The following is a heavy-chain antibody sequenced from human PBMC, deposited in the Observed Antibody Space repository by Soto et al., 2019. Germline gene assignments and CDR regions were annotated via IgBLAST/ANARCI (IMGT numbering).Heavy chain of an antibody. V-gene: IGHV3-7*05. D-gene: IGHD2-15*01. J-gene: IGHJ4*02. CDR3: EKRREGTGSTLGY. CDR1: GFTCRAYW. Sequence: EVHLVESGGGLVQRGGSLRLSCAASGFTCRAYWMSWVRQAPGKGLEWVANIDQDGSGKYYVDSGRGRFTISRDNAHNSLYLPTNSLRDQDTAEYFCEKRREGTGSTLGYWCQGTLVTVSS. CDR2: IDQDGSGK.